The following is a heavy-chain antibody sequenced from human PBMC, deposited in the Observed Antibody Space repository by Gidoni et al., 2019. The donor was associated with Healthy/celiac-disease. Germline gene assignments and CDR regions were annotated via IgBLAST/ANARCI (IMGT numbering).Heavy chain of an antibody. J-gene: IGHJ6*02. V-gene: IGHV3-21*01. CDR1: GLPFSSYS. D-gene: IGHD1-26*01. CDR3: ARDGVSGSPTHGMDV. CDR2: ISSSSSYI. Sequence: EVQLVESGGGLVKPGGSLRLSCASSGLPFSSYSMNWVRQAPGKGLEWVSSISSSSSYIYYADSVKGRFTISRDNAKNSLYLQMNSLRAEDTAVYYCARDGVSGSPTHGMDVWGQGTTVTVSS.